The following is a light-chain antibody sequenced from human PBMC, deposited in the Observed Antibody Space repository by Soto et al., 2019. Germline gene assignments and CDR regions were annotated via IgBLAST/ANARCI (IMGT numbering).Light chain of an antibody. J-gene: IGKJ1*01. CDR1: QGVSSG. Sequence: AVQLTQSPSSLSASVGDRVTITCRASQGVSSGLAWYQQKPLKAPKLLIYDASSLKSEVPSRFSGSGSGTEFTLTISSPQPEDFATYYCQHYNSYSEAFGQGTKVDI. CDR2: DAS. V-gene: IGKV1-13*02. CDR3: QHYNSYSEA.